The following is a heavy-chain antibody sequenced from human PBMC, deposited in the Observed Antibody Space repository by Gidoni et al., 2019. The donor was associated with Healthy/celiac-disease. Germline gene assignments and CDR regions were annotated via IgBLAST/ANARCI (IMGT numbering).Heavy chain of an antibody. D-gene: IGHD6-19*01. V-gene: IGHV3-33*08. Sequence: QVQLVVSGCGVVQPGRSLRLSCAASGFTFSRYGMHRVRQAPGKGLEWVAVIWYDGSNKYYADSVKGRFTISRDNSKNTLYLQMNSLRAEDTAVYYCARDVGAVAGNNWFDPWGQGTLVTVSS. CDR2: IWYDGSNK. J-gene: IGHJ5*02. CDR3: ARDVGAVAGNNWFDP. CDR1: GFTFSRYG.